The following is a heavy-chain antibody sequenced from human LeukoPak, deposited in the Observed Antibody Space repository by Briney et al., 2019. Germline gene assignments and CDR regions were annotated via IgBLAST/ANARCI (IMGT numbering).Heavy chain of an antibody. Sequence: SETLSLTCTGSGGTICNYYWSWIRQPPGKGLEWIGYIYYSGSTNYNPSLKSRVTISVDTSNNQFSLKLSSETAADTAVYYCARNMRLWFGAPGFVYWGQGTLVTVRS. CDR1: GGTICNYY. CDR2: IYYSGST. J-gene: IGHJ4*02. V-gene: IGHV4-59*01. D-gene: IGHD3-10*01. CDR3: ARNMRLWFGAPGFVY.